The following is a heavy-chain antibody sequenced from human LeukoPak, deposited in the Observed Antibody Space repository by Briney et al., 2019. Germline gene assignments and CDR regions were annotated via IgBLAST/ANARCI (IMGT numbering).Heavy chain of an antibody. CDR1: GGSISSSSYY. D-gene: IGHD6-19*01. V-gene: IGHV4-39*07. Sequence: SETLSLTCTVSGGSISSSSYYWGWIRQPPGKGLEWIGRMYSSGRTNYSPSLKSRVTMSVDTSKNQFSLRLSSVTAADTAVYYCAREEYSSGWGYIDYWGQGTLVTVSS. CDR2: MYSSGRT. CDR3: AREEYSSGWGYIDY. J-gene: IGHJ4*02.